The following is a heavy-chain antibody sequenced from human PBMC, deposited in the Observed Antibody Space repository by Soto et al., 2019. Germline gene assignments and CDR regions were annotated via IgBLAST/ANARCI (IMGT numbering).Heavy chain of an antibody. V-gene: IGHV4-59*01. CDR2: IYYSGST. CDR1: GGSLSSYY. D-gene: IGHD4-17*01. J-gene: IGHJ4*02. Sequence: SETLSLTCTVSGGSLSSYYWSWIRQPPGKGLEWIGYIYYSGSTNYNSSLKSRVTISVDTSKNQFSLKLSSVTAADTAVYYCARAAEDYGDLLDYWGQGTLVTVSS. CDR3: ARAAEDYGDLLDY.